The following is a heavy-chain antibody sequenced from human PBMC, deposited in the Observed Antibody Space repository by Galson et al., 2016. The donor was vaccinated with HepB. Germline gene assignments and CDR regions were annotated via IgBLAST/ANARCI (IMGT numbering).Heavy chain of an antibody. CDR1: GFTFRKSG. J-gene: IGHJ4*01. V-gene: IGHV3-30*03. D-gene: IGHD3-16*02. CDR3: ARGLPTWGSYRYGADFDY. Sequence: SLRLSCAASGFTFRKSGLHWVRQAPGKGLEWVALISYDGNNAYYTDSVKGRFAISRDNSKNTLYLQMNSLRAEDTAMYYCARGLPTWGSYRYGADFDYWGHGTLVTVSS. CDR2: ISYDGNNA.